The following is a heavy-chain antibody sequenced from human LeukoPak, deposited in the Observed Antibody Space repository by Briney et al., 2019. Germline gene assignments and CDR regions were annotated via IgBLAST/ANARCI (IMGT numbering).Heavy chain of an antibody. J-gene: IGHJ4*02. Sequence: GSLRLSCVASGFAFNSHWMTWVRQAPGKGLEWVANIKQGGSEIYHVGSVKGRFTISRNNAENTLSLQMNSLRVEDTGLYYCASHDFLDYWGQGTLVSVSS. CDR2: IKQGGSEI. CDR1: GFAFNSHW. CDR3: ASHDFLDY. D-gene: IGHD2-21*02. V-gene: IGHV3-7*01.